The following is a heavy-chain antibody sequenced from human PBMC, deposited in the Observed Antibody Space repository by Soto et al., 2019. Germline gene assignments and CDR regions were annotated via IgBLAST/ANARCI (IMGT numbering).Heavy chain of an antibody. Sequence: GGSLRLSCAASGFTFSSYGIHWVRQAPGKGLEWVAVISYDGSKKNYLDSVKGRFTISRDNSKNTLYLQMNSLRAEDTAVYYCAKVEIQLWYYGMDVWGQGSTVTVSS. CDR1: GFTFSSYG. D-gene: IGHD5-18*01. J-gene: IGHJ6*02. CDR2: ISYDGSKK. CDR3: AKVEIQLWYYGMDV. V-gene: IGHV3-30*18.